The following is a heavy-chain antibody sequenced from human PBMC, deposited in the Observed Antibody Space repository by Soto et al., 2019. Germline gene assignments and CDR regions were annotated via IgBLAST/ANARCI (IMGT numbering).Heavy chain of an antibody. CDR1: GYTLTVYY. CDR3: ARDWEQKPYGSLY. CDR2: ISAYNGNT. J-gene: IGHJ4*02. V-gene: IGHV1-18*04. Sequence: GASVKVSCKASGYTLTVYYMHWVRQAPGQGLEWMGWISAYNGNTNYTQKLQGRVTMTTDTSTSTAYMELRSLRSDDTAVYYCARDWEQKPYGSLYWGQGTLVTVSS. D-gene: IGHD3-10*01.